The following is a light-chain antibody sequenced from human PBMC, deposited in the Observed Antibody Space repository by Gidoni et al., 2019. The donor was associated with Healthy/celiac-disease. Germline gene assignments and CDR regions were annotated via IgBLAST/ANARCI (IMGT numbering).Light chain of an antibody. CDR2: AAS. J-gene: IGKJ4*01. CDR3: QQSDSTPLT. CDR1: QSISSY. V-gene: IGKV1-39*01. Sequence: DIQMTQSPSSLSASVGDRVTITCRASQSISSYLNWYQQKPGKAPKLLIYAASSLQSGVPSRFSGSGSGTDFTLTISSLQPEDFATYYCQQSDSTPLTFGGXTKVESK.